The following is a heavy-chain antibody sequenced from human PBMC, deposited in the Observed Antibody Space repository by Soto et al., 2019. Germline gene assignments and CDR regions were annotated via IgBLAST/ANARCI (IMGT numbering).Heavy chain of an antibody. D-gene: IGHD3-16*01. J-gene: IGHJ6*02. V-gene: IGHV3-72*01. Sequence: EVQLVQSGGGLVQPGGSLRLSCVASGFPLSDYFMEWVRQAPGKGLEWIGRSRGKAHRYTTEYAASVKGRFTISRDDSKLSLQMNSLRSDDTALYYCTRTVLGADYYGMDVWGQGTTVTVSS. CDR1: GFPLSDYF. CDR3: TRTVLGADYYGMDV. CDR2: SRGKAHRYTT.